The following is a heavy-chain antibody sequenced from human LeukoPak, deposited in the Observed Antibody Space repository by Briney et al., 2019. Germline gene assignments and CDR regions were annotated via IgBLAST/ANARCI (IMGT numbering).Heavy chain of an antibody. CDR2: IYNSGSN. J-gene: IGHJ4*02. CDR1: GGSISSDD. V-gene: IGHV4-59*08. CDR3: ATRGY. Sequence: PSGTLSLTCTVSGGSISSDDWQWIRQPPGKGLEWIGYIYNSGSNNYNPSLKSRVTISIDTSKNQFSLKLTSVTAADTAVYYCATRGYWGQGTLVTVSS. D-gene: IGHD3-10*01.